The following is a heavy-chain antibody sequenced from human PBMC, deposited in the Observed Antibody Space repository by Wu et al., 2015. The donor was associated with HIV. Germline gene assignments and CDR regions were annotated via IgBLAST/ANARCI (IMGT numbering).Heavy chain of an antibody. Sequence: QVLLVQSGAEVKKPGASVKVSCKTSGYSFMNYYIHWVRQAPGQGLEWMGWISPKNGVVNSARKFQVRVTMTRDTSINTAYMELSSLRADDTAIYYCARDLDRNVGFGFLTSWGQGTLVHRLL. J-gene: IGHJ4*02. CDR1: GYSFMNYY. V-gene: IGHV1-2*02. D-gene: IGHD3-10*01. CDR2: ISPKNGVV. CDR3: ARDLDRNVGFGFLTS.